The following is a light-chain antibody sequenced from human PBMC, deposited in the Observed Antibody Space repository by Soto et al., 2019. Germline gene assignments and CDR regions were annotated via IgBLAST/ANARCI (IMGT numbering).Light chain of an antibody. J-gene: IGKJ1*01. CDR1: QSISPW. CDR2: TTS. V-gene: IGKV1-5*03. Sequence: DIQMTQSPSTLSASVGDRVTITCRASQSISPWLAWYQQRPGKAPKVLMYTTSTLQAGVPSRFSGSGYGTEFNLTISSLQPDDFATYYCQQYKTYPRTFGQGTKVEI. CDR3: QQYKTYPRT.